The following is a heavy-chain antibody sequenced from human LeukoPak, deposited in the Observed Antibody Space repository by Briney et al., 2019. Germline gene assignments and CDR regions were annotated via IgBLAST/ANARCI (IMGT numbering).Heavy chain of an antibody. CDR2: IYPSGGST. Sequence: ASVTVTCKASGYTISSYYMHWVRQAHGPGLEWMGIIYPSGGSTSYAQKFQGRVTMTRDTSTSTVYMELSSLRSEDTAVYYCARGGSIAVAGRGGLDYWGQGTLVTVSS. D-gene: IGHD6-19*01. V-gene: IGHV1-46*01. CDR3: ARGGSIAVAGRGGLDY. CDR1: GYTISSYY. J-gene: IGHJ4*02.